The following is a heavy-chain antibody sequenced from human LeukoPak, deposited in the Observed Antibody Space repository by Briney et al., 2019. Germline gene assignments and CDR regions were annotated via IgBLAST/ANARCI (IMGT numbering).Heavy chain of an antibody. CDR2: IYYSGST. Sequence: SETLSLICTVSGGSISSYYWSWIRQPPGKGLEWIGYIYYSGSTNYNPSLKSRVAISVATSKNQFSLKLSSVTAADTAVYYCARTSSSGWYVDGMDVWGQGTTVTVSS. V-gene: IGHV4-59*01. D-gene: IGHD6-19*01. CDR3: ARTSSSGWYVDGMDV. J-gene: IGHJ6*02. CDR1: GGSISSYY.